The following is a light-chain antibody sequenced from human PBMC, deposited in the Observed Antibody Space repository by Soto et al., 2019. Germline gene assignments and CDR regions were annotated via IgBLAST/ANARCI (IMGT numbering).Light chain of an antibody. Sequence: DIQMAQSPSSLSASIGDRVTITCRTSQSISSHLNWYQHKPGKAPKLLIFGASTLRFGVPSRFSGSGSGTDFTLTISGLHPEDFATYYCQQSYGTSRTFGQGTRLEVK. CDR1: QSISSH. CDR2: GAS. J-gene: IGKJ2*01. CDR3: QQSYGTSRT. V-gene: IGKV1-39*01.